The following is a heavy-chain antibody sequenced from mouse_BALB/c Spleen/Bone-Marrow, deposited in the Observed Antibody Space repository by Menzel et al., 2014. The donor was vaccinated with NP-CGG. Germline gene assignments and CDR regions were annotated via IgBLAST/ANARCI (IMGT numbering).Heavy chain of an antibody. J-gene: IGHJ1*01. CDR3: ARSLYGFDWYFDV. CDR1: GYTFTSYV. D-gene: IGHD2-2*01. CDR2: INPYNDGT. Sequence: EVQLQQSGPELVKPGASVKMSCKASGYTFTSYVMHWVKQKPGQGLEWIGHINPYNDGTKYNEKFKGKATLTSDKFSSTAYMELGSLTSEDSAVYYCARSLYGFDWYFDVWGAGTTVTVSS. V-gene: IGHV1-14*01.